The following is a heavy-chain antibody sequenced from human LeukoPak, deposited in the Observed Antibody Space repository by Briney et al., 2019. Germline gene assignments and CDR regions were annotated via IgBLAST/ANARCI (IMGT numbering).Heavy chain of an antibody. Sequence: GGSLRLSCAASGFTFSSFAMSWVRQAPGKGLEWVSTISGDAGSTYYADSAKGRFTISRDNSKNTLYLQMNSLRAADTAVYYCAKGSGYGFWSGYSAHDYWGQGTLVTVSS. D-gene: IGHD3-3*01. J-gene: IGHJ4*02. CDR1: GFTFSSFA. CDR3: AKGSGYGFWSGYSAHDY. V-gene: IGHV3-23*01. CDR2: ISGDAGST.